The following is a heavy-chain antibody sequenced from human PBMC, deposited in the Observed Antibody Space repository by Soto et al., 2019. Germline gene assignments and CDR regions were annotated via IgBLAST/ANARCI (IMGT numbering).Heavy chain of an antibody. V-gene: IGHV3-30-3*01. CDR3: ARDFDDSSGYYYLDWFDP. Sequence: QVQLVESGGGVVQPGRSLRLSCAASGFTFSSYAMHWVRQAPGKGLEWVAVISYDGSNKYYADSVKGRFTISRDNSKSTLYLQMNSLRAEDTAVYYCARDFDDSSGYYYLDWFDPWGQGTLVTVSS. J-gene: IGHJ5*02. CDR2: ISYDGSNK. CDR1: GFTFSSYA. D-gene: IGHD3-22*01.